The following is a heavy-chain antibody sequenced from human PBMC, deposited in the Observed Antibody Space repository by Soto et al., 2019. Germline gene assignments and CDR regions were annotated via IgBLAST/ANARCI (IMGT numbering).Heavy chain of an antibody. CDR1: GYTFTSYG. CDR3: ARDVRTVTTGGPDY. D-gene: IGHD4-17*01. V-gene: IGHV1-18*01. J-gene: IGHJ4*02. Sequence: QVQLVQSGVEVEEPGASVKVSCKASGYTFTSYGVSWVRQAPGQGLEWMGWISAYNGNTNYAQKFQGRVTMTTDTSTSTAYMELRTLRSDDTAVYYCARDVRTVTTGGPDYWGQGTLVTVSS. CDR2: ISAYNGNT.